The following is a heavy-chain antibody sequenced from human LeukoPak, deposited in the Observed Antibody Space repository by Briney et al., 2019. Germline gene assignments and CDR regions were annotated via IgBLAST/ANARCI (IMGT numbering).Heavy chain of an antibody. D-gene: IGHD5-24*01. V-gene: IGHV1-69*13. CDR1: GGTFSSYA. CDR2: IIPIFGTA. Sequence: SVKVSCKASGGTFSSYAISWVRQAPGQGLEWMGGIIPIFGTANYAQKFQGRVTITADESTSTAYMELSSLRSEDTAVYYCARAPRRDGYNCLVIWAFDIWGQGTMVTVSS. J-gene: IGHJ3*02. CDR3: ARAPRRDGYNCLVIWAFDI.